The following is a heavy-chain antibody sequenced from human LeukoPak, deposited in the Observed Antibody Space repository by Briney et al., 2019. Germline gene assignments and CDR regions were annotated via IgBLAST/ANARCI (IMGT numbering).Heavy chain of an antibody. CDR3: ARGDEFDYYYMDV. CDR2: INWNGGST. CDR1: GFTFDDYG. J-gene: IGHJ6*03. V-gene: IGHV3-20*04. Sequence: PGGSLRLSCAASGFTFDDYGMSWVRQAPGKGLEWVSGINWNGGSTGYADSVKGRFTIPRDNAKNSLYLQMDSLRAEDTALYYCARGDEFDYYYMDVWGKGTTVTVSS.